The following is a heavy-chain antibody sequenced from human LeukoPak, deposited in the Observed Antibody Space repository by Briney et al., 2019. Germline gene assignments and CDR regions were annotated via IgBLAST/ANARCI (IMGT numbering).Heavy chain of an antibody. CDR3: VRSDWFDN. CDR1: GFIFSNYG. J-gene: IGHJ5*02. V-gene: IGHV3-74*03. Sequence: GGSLRLSCAASGFIFSNYGMHWVRQAPGKGLVWVSRVNGDGRITKYADSVKGRFTISRDNAKNTPYLQMNSLRAEDTAMYYCVRSDWFDNWGQGTLVTVSS. CDR2: VNGDGRIT.